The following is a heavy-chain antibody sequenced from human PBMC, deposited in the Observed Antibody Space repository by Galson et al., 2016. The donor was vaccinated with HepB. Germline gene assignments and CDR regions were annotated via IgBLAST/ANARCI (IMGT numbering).Heavy chain of an antibody. CDR3: AGESPSDTMVRTG. Sequence: SLRLSCAASGFTFSAIGIHWARRAPGKGLEYVSGISGNGERTYYADSVKGKFTISRDNSQNTVYLQMSSLKVEDTAVYYCAGESPSDTMVRTGWGQGTLVTVSS. CDR2: ISGNGERT. D-gene: IGHD3-10*01. V-gene: IGHV3-64D*06. J-gene: IGHJ4*02. CDR1: GFTFSAIG.